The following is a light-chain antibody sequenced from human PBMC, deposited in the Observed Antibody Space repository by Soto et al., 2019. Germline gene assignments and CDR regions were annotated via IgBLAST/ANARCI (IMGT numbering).Light chain of an antibody. CDR3: QQYDNLIT. CDR2: DAS. CDR1: QDISNY. V-gene: IGKV1-33*01. J-gene: IGKJ5*01. Sequence: DIQMTQSTSSLSASVGDRVTITCQASQDISNYLNWYQQKPGKAPKLLIYDASNLETGVPSRFSGSGSGTDFTFTISSLQPEDIATYYCQQYDNLITFGQGTRLEI.